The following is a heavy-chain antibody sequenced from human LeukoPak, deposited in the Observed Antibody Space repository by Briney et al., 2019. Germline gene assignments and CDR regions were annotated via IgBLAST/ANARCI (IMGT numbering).Heavy chain of an antibody. J-gene: IGHJ3*02. D-gene: IGHD3-10*01. CDR3: AREMSGGNAFDI. Sequence: ASVKVSCKASGYTLTSYFIHWGRQAPGQGLEWMGIINPSGGSTTYAQKFLGRVTMTRDTSTSTVYMELSSLRSEDSAVYFCAREMSGGNAFDIWGQGTMVTVSS. CDR1: GYTLTSYF. V-gene: IGHV1-46*01. CDR2: INPSGGST.